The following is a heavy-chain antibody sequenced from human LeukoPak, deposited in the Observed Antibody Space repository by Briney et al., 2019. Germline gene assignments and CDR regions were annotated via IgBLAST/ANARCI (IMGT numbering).Heavy chain of an antibody. Sequence: GGSLRLSCAASGFTFSTYWMTCVRQAPGKGLEWVANIKQDGSDKYYVDSVKGRFTISKDNAKNSLYLQMNSLRAEDTAVYYCARSLVVPAAMPGAYYYGMDVWGQGTTVTVSS. CDR3: ARSLVVPAAMPGAYYYGMDV. CDR1: GFTFSTYW. D-gene: IGHD2-2*01. CDR2: IKQDGSDK. J-gene: IGHJ6*02. V-gene: IGHV3-7*01.